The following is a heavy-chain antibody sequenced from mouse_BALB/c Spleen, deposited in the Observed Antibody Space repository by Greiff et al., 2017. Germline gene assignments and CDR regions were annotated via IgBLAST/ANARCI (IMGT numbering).Heavy chain of an antibody. Sequence: EVQGVESGGGLVQPGGSRKLSCAASGFTFSSFGMHWVRQAPEKGLEWVAYISSGSSIIYYADTVKGRFTISRDNPKNTLFLQMTSLRSEDTAMYYCARLTGSSWYFDVWGAGTTVTVSS. J-gene: IGHJ1*01. CDR1: GFTFSSFG. D-gene: IGHD1-1*01. V-gene: IGHV5-17*02. CDR3: ARLTGSSWYFDV. CDR2: ISSGSSII.